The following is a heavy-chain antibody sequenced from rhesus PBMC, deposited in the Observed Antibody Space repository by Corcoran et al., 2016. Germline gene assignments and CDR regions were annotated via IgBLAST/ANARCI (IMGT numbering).Heavy chain of an antibody. V-gene: IGHV4S10*01. CDR2: IYGSSTST. J-gene: IGHJ4*01. CDR1: GGSISDSYR. D-gene: IGHD4-23*01. CDR3: AREVYSNYGFFDY. Sequence: QVQLQESGPGVVKPSETLSLTCAVSGGSISDSYRWSWIRQPPGKGLEWIGYIYGSSTSTNYNPSLKSRVTISKETSKNQFSLKLSSVTAADTAVYYCAREVYSNYGFFDYWGQGVLVTVSS.